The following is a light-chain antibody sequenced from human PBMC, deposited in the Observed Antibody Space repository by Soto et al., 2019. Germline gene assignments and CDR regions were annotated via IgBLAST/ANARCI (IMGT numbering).Light chain of an antibody. CDR3: QQYNSYPWT. CDR1: QSISSW. Sequence: DIQMTQSPSTLSTSVGEKVTITCRASQSISSWLAWYQQKPGKAPKLLIYKASTLESGVPSNFSGSGSGTEFTLSISSLQPEDFANYYCQQYNSYPWTFGQGTKVDVK. CDR2: KAS. V-gene: IGKV1-5*03. J-gene: IGKJ1*01.